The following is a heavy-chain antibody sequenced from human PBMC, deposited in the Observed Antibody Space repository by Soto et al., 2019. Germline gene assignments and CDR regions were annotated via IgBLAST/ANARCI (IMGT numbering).Heavy chain of an antibody. CDR2: INADNGDT. J-gene: IGHJ1*01. CDR3: ARDLSSPLAS. D-gene: IGHD6-6*01. V-gene: IGHV1-3*03. CDR1: GYTFTSYA. Sequence: ASVKVSCKASGYTFTSYAMHWVRQAPGQRLEWMGWINADNGDTKYSQDFQGRVTIIRDTSASTVYMELSSLRSEDTAVYYCARDLSSPLASWGQGSLVTGSS.